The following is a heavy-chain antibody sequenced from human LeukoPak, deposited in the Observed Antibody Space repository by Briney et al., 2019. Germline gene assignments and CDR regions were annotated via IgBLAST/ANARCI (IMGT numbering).Heavy chain of an antibody. D-gene: IGHD2-15*01. CDR2: IYLGDSDT. CDR1: GYSLTNYW. CDR3: ARQRHCSGVTCSYSWFDP. J-gene: IGHJ5*02. V-gene: IGHV5-51*01. Sequence: GESLKISCKDSGYSLTNYWIGWVRQMPGKGLEWMGVIYLGDSDTRYSPSFQDQVTISADKSISTAYLQWSSLKASDTAMYYCARQRHCSGVTCSYSWFDPWGQGTLVTVSS.